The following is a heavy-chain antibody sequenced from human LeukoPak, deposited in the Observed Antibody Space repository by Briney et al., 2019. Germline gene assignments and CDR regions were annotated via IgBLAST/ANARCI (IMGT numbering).Heavy chain of an antibody. CDR3: AKSYDGSGYYLVFGS. Sequence: SETLSLTCTVSGGSISTYYWSWIRQPPGKALEWSGYIYYSGTTNYNPSLKSRVTMSVDTSKNQFSLKLRSVTAADTAVYYCAKSYDGSGYYLVFGSWGQGTLVTVSS. CDR2: IYYSGTT. D-gene: IGHD3-22*01. V-gene: IGHV4-59*08. J-gene: IGHJ4*02. CDR1: GGSISTYY.